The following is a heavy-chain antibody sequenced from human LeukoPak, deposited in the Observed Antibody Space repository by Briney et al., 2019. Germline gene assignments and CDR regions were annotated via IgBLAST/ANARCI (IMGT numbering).Heavy chain of an antibody. J-gene: IGHJ4*02. D-gene: IGHD6-13*01. CDR1: GFTLSVSV. Sequence: GGSLRLSCAASGFTLSVSVMNWVRQAPGKGREGVSGVSSSGSNTYYAESVKGRFTISRDNHKNTVHLQMNSLRVEDTAMYYCAKEGGYASSWIWGQGILVTVSS. CDR3: AKEGGYASSWI. CDR2: VSSSGSNT. V-gene: IGHV3-23*05.